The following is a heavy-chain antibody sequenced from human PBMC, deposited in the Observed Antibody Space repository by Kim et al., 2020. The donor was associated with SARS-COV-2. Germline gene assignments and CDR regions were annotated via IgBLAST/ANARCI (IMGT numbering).Heavy chain of an antibody. Sequence: TDYAAPVKGRFTISRDDSKNTLYLQMNSLKTEDTAVYYCLAYMVRGVSDYWGQGTLVTVSS. D-gene: IGHD3-10*01. CDR2: T. J-gene: IGHJ4*02. CDR3: LAYMVRGVSDY. V-gene: IGHV3-15*01.